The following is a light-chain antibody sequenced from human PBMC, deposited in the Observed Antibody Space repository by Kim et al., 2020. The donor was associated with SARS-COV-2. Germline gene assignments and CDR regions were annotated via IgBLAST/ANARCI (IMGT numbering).Light chain of an antibody. J-gene: IGKJ1*01. CDR1: QSVLYSSNNKNY. CDR2: WAS. V-gene: IGKV4-1*01. CDR3: QQYYSTPQT. Sequence: ATINCKSSQSVLYSSNNKNYLAWYQQKPGQPPKRLIYWASTRESGVPDRFSGSGSGTDFTLTISSLQAEDGAVYYCQQYYSTPQTFGQGTKVDIK.